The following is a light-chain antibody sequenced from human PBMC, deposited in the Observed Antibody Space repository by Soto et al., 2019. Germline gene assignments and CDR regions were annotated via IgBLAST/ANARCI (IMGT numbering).Light chain of an antibody. V-gene: IGLV2-11*01. CDR3: CSYAGSYTWV. Sequence: QSALTQPRSVSGSPGQSVTISCTGTSSDVGGYHYVSWYQQHPGKAPKLVIYDVSKRPSGVTDRFSGSKSGNTASLTISGLQADDEADYFCCSYAGSYTWVFGGGTKVTVL. CDR2: DVS. CDR1: SSDVGGYHY. J-gene: IGLJ2*01.